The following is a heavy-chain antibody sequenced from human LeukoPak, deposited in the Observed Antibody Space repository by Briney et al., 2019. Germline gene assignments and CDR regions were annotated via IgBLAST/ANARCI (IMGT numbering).Heavy chain of an antibody. Sequence: SVKVSCKASGGTFSSYAISWVRQAPGQGLEWMGRIIPILGIANYAQKFQGRVTITADKSTSTAYMELSSLRSEDTAVYYCARQRGCSYGYGIPKAFDIWGQGTMVTVSS. CDR1: GGTFSSYA. D-gene: IGHD5-18*01. CDR2: IIPILGIA. V-gene: IGHV1-69*04. CDR3: ARQRGCSYGYGIPKAFDI. J-gene: IGHJ3*02.